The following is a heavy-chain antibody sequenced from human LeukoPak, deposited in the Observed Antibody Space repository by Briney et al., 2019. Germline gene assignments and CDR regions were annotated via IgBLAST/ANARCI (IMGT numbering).Heavy chain of an antibody. Sequence: GGSLRLSCAASGFTFSSYSMNWVRQAPGKGLEWVSSISSSSSYIYYADSVKGRFTISRDNAKNSLYLQMNGLRAEDTAVYYCARENIWFGELSFDYWGQGTLVTVSS. J-gene: IGHJ4*02. CDR3: ARENIWFGELSFDY. CDR1: GFTFSSYS. V-gene: IGHV3-21*01. CDR2: ISSSSSYI. D-gene: IGHD3-10*01.